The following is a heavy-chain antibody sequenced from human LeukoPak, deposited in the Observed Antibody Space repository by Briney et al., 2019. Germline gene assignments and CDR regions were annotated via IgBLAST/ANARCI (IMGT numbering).Heavy chain of an antibody. CDR1: GGSISRYY. D-gene: IGHD3-9*01. J-gene: IGHJ4*02. Sequence: SETPSLTCTVSGGSISRYYWTWIRQPPGQGLEWIGYIYYSGSTNYNPSLKSRVTISVDTSKNQFSLKLSSVTAADMAVYYCARGDILTGYYVPRFDYWGQGTLVTVSS. CDR2: IYYSGST. V-gene: IGHV4-59*01. CDR3: ARGDILTGYYVPRFDY.